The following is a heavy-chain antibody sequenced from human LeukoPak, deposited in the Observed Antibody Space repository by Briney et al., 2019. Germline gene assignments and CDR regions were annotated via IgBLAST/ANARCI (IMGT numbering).Heavy chain of an antibody. CDR3: ARPGYYDSSIFDAFDI. J-gene: IGHJ3*02. CDR1: GYSFTSYW. V-gene: IGHV5-51*01. D-gene: IGHD3-22*01. Sequence: GESLKISCKGSGYSFTSYWIGWVRQMPGKGLEWMVIIYPGGSDTRYSPSFQGQVTISADKSISTAYLQWSSLKASDTDMYYCARPGYYDSSIFDAFDIWGQGTMVTVSS. CDR2: IYPGGSDT.